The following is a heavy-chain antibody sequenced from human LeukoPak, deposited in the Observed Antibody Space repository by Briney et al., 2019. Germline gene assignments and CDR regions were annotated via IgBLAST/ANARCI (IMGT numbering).Heavy chain of an antibody. Sequence: SETLSLTCTVSGGSISSYYWSWIRQPPGKGLEWIGYIYTSGSTNYNPSLKSRVTISVDTSKNQFSLKLSSVTAADTAVYYCARRGPSGYTDVWGKGTTVTVSS. CDR2: IYTSGST. CDR3: ARRGPSGYTDV. V-gene: IGHV4-4*09. CDR1: GGSISSYY. J-gene: IGHJ6*03.